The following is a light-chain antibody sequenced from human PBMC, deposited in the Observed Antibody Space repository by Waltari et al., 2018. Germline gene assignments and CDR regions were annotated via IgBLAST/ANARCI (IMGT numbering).Light chain of an antibody. J-gene: IGKJ5*01. CDR2: EAA. CDR1: EEITNY. V-gene: IGKV1-33*01. CDR3: QQYHDLPT. Sequence: ITCQATEEITNYLNWYQQKPGKGPKLLIYEAANLETGVPSRFSGSGSGTDFTVAISSLQPEDVATYYCQQYHDLPTFGEGTRLEIK.